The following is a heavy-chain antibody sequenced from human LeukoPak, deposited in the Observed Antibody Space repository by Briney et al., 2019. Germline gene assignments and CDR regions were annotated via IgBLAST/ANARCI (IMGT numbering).Heavy chain of an antibody. J-gene: IGHJ4*02. D-gene: IGHD3-3*01. Sequence: GGSLRLSCAASGFTFSSYAMSWVRQAPRKGLEWVSAISGSGGSTYYADSVKGRFTISRDNSKNTLYLQMNSLRAEDTAVYYCAKGSVPSLTIFGVVIPPHFDYWGQGTLVTVSS. CDR3: AKGSVPSLTIFGVVIPPHFDY. CDR1: GFTFSSYA. CDR2: ISGSGGST. V-gene: IGHV3-23*01.